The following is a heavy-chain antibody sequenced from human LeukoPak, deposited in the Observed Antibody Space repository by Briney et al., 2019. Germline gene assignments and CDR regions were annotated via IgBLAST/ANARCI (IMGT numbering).Heavy chain of an antibody. Sequence: ASVKVSFKTSGYTFSDYYLHWVRQAPGQGLEWMGWINPSSGGTKHVQKFQGRVTMTRDTSISTGYMELSRLRSDDTAVYYCARPIRGSYVEDAFDMWGQGTMVTVSA. CDR3: ARPIRGSYVEDAFDM. D-gene: IGHD1-26*01. J-gene: IGHJ3*02. CDR1: GYTFSDYY. V-gene: IGHV1-2*02. CDR2: INPSSGGT.